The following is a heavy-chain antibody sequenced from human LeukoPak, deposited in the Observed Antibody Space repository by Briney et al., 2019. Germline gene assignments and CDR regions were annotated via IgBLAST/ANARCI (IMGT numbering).Heavy chain of an antibody. J-gene: IGHJ3*02. Sequence: LSETLSLTCAVYGGSFSGYYWSWIRQPPGKGLEWIGEINHSGSTNYNPSLKSRVTISVDTSKNQFSLKLSSVTAADTAVYYCARVSTSGRKRTREARAFDIWGQGTMVTVSS. CDR2: INHSGST. D-gene: IGHD3-10*01. V-gene: IGHV4-34*01. CDR1: GGSFSGYY. CDR3: ARVSTSGRKRTREARAFDI.